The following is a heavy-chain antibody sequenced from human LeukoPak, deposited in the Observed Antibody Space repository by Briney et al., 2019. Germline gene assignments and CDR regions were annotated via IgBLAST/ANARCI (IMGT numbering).Heavy chain of an antibody. Sequence: ASVKVSCKASGYTFTGYYMHWVRQAPGQGLEWMGWINPNSGGTNYAQKFQGRVTMTRDTSISTAYMELSRLRSDDTAVYYCARARAPYYYYGSGRGPFDYRGQGTLVTVSS. D-gene: IGHD3-10*01. J-gene: IGHJ4*02. CDR2: INPNSGGT. V-gene: IGHV1-2*02. CDR3: ARARAPYYYYGSGRGPFDY. CDR1: GYTFTGYY.